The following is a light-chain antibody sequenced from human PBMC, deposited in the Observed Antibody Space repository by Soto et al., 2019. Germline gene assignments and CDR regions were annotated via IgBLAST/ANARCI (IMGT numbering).Light chain of an antibody. CDR3: QQYNRHGT. V-gene: IGKV1-5*03. CDR1: QGISNR. CDR2: QAS. J-gene: IGKJ1*01. Sequence: DVQMTQSPSTLSASVGDRVTITCRASQGISNRLAWYQQKPGKAPKLLIYQASSLKSGVPSRFGGSGSGTEFTLTITSLQPDDFATYYCQQYNRHGTFGQGTKVEIK.